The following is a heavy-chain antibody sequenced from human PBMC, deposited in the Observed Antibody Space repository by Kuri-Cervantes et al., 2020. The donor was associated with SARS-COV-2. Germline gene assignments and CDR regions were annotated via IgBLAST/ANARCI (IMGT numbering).Heavy chain of an antibody. Sequence: GESLKISCKGSGYSFTSYWISWVRQMPGKGLEWMGRIDPSDSYTNYSPSFQGQVTISADKSISTAYLQWSSLKASDTAMYYCARLLGYCSSTSCYEAYYYGMDVWGQGTTVTVSS. J-gene: IGHJ6*02. CDR3: ARLLGYCSSTSCYEAYYYGMDV. V-gene: IGHV5-10-1*04. CDR1: GYSFTSYW. CDR2: IDPSDSYT. D-gene: IGHD2-2*01.